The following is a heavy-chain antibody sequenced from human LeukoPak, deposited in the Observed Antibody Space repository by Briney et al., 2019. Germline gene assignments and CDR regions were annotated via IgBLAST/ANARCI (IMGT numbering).Heavy chain of an antibody. CDR2: IYYSGST. J-gene: IGHJ3*02. CDR1: GGSISSSSYY. Sequence: PSETLSLTCTVSGGSISSSSYYWGWIRQPPGTGLEWIGSIYYSGSTYYNPSLKSRVTISVDTSKNQFSLKLSSVTAADTAVYYCARLYSSGWYFIKEVFDAFDIWGQGTMVTVS. D-gene: IGHD6-19*01. CDR3: ARLYSSGWYFIKEVFDAFDI. V-gene: IGHV4-39*01.